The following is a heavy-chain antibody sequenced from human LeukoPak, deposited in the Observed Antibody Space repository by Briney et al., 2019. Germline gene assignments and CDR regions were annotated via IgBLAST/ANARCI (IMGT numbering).Heavy chain of an antibody. V-gene: IGHV3-23*01. Sequence: GGSLRLSCAASGFTFSSYAMSWVRQSPGKGLEWVSAISGPGDNTYYADSVKGRFTISRDNSKATVYLQVNSLRAEDTASYYCAKGRGYNKIWYFDFWGRGTLVSVST. CDR1: GFTFSSYA. CDR2: ISGPGDNT. J-gene: IGHJ2*01. D-gene: IGHD3-22*01. CDR3: AKGRGYNKIWYFDF.